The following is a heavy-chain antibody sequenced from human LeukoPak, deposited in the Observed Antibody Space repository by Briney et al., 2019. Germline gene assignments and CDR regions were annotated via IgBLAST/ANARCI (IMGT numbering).Heavy chain of an antibody. CDR3: ARDRTAPRTLWFDP. Sequence: SVKVSCKASGGTFSSYAISWVRQAPGPGLEWMGRIIPIFGTANYEQKFQGRVTITTDESTSTAYMELSSLGSEDTAVYYCARDRTAPRTLWFDPWGQGTLVTVSS. J-gene: IGHJ5*02. D-gene: IGHD5-18*01. V-gene: IGHV1-69*05. CDR1: GGTFSSYA. CDR2: IIPIFGTA.